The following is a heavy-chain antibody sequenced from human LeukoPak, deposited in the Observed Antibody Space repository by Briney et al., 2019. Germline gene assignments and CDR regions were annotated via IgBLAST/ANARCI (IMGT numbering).Heavy chain of an antibody. V-gene: IGHV3-30*18. CDR2: ISYDGSNK. CDR1: GFIFSYYG. D-gene: IGHD1-1*01. Sequence: PGRSLRLFCAASGFIFSYYGMHWVRQAPGKGLEWVAVISYDGSNKYYADSVKGRFTISRGNSKNTLYLQMNSLRAEDMAVYYCVKRWTGTTIGQQDYWGQGTLVTVSS. CDR3: VKRWTGTTIGQQDY. J-gene: IGHJ4*02.